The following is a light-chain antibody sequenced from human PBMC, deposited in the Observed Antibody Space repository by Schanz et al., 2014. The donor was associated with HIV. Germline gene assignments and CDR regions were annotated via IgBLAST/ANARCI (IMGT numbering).Light chain of an antibody. CDR2: GAS. Sequence: EIVMTQSPATLSVSPGKRATLSCRASQSVSKYLAWYQQKPGQPPSLLIYGASSRATGIPDRVSGSGSGTDFNLTLSRLEPEDSAVYYCQQYGSSPLTFGGGTKVEI. CDR3: QQYGSSPLT. V-gene: IGKV3-20*01. J-gene: IGKJ4*01. CDR1: QSVSKY.